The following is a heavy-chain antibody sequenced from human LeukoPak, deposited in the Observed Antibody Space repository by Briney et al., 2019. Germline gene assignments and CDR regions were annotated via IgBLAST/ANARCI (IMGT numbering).Heavy chain of an antibody. Sequence: ASVKVSCKASGYAFTSYGISWVRQAPGQGLEWMGWINAYNGNTNYAQKLQGRVTMTTDTSTSTAYMELSRLRSDDTAVYYCARDEQQQLLFYWGQGTLVTVSS. J-gene: IGHJ4*02. CDR2: INAYNGNT. CDR3: ARDEQQQLLFY. CDR1: GYAFTSYG. D-gene: IGHD6-13*01. V-gene: IGHV1-18*01.